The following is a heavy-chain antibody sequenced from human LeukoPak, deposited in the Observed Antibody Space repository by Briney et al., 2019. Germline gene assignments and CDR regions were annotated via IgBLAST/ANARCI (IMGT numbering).Heavy chain of an antibody. V-gene: IGHV4-39*07. CDR2: IYYSGST. Sequence: PSETLSLTCTVSGGSISSSSYYWGWIRQPPGKGLEWIGSIYYSGSTYYNPSLKSRVTISVDTSKNQFSLKLSSVTAADTAVYYCAGGSGSCGGGVDYWGQGTLVTVSS. J-gene: IGHJ4*02. CDR1: GGSISSSSYY. CDR3: AGGSGSCGGGVDY. D-gene: IGHD1-26*01.